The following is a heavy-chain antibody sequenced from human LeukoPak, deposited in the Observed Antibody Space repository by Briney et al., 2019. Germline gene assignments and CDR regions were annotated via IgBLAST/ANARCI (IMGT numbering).Heavy chain of an antibody. CDR3: AKDSASWHYYLDS. Sequence: GGSLRLSCAASGFTLGGYPMHWVRQAPGKGLEWVAMVSHDGRDEYYTDSVKGRFAISRDNSQNTLFLQMHGLRPEDTAVYYCAKDSASWHYYLDSWGQGTLVTVSS. CDR2: VSHDGRDE. CDR1: GFTLGGYP. D-gene: IGHD1-26*01. V-gene: IGHV3-30*09. J-gene: IGHJ4*02.